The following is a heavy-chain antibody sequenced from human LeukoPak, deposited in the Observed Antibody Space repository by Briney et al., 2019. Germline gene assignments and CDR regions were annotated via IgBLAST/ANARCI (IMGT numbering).Heavy chain of an antibody. CDR2: IYYSGST. J-gene: IGHJ6*03. Sequence: SETLSLTCTVSGGSISSSSYYWGWIRQPPGKGLEWIGSIYYSGSTYYNPSLKSRVTVSVDTSKNQFSLKLSSVTAADTAVYYCTRGSIAYYYMDVWGKGTTVTISS. CDR3: TRGSIAYYYMDV. CDR1: GGSISSSSYY. D-gene: IGHD3-22*01. V-gene: IGHV4-39*07.